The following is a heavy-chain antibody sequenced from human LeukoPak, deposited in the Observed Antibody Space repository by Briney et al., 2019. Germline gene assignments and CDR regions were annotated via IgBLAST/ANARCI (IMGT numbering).Heavy chain of an antibody. D-gene: IGHD6-13*01. CDR2: IYHSGST. J-gene: IGHJ4*02. Sequence: PSQTLSLTCTVSGGSISSGGYYWSWIRQPPGKGLEWIGYIYHSGSTYYNPSLKSRVTISVDRSKNQFSLKLSSVTAADTAVYYCARSPTAGTYYYLDYWGQGTLVTVSS. V-gene: IGHV4-30-2*01. CDR3: ARSPTAGTYYYLDY. CDR1: GGSISSGGYY.